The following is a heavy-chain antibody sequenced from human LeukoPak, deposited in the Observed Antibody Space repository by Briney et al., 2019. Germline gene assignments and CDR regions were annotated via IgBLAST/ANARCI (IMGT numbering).Heavy chain of an antibody. CDR1: GFTFSRYS. CDR2: ISSSSCYI. J-gene: IGHJ4*02. V-gene: IGHV3-21*01. CDR3: ARATRGGYDGYFDY. Sequence: PGLALRLSCKACGFTFSRYSMNWVRLAPAKGLEWVASISSSSCYIYYVDSLKGRLTIPRDNDRKALYLHMNGLRADDTAVYYCARATRGGYDGYFDYWGQGTLVTVSS. D-gene: IGHD5-12*01.